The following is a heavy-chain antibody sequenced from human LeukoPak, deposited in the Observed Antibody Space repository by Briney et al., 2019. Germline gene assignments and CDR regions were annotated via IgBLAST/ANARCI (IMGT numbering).Heavy chain of an antibody. Sequence: SETLSLTCTVSGGSISSYYWSWIRQHPGKGLEWIGYIYYSGSTNYNPSLHSRVTISVDTSKNQFSLKLSSVTAADTAVYYCARDRSPPGYSSSWYPLDYWGQGTLVTVSS. D-gene: IGHD6-13*01. CDR3: ARDRSPPGYSSSWYPLDY. J-gene: IGHJ4*02. CDR2: IYYSGST. V-gene: IGHV4-59*01. CDR1: GGSISSYY.